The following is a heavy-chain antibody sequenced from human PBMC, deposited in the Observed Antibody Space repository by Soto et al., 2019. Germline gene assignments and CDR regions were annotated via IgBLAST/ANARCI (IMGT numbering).Heavy chain of an antibody. CDR1: GYSISSSNW. D-gene: IGHD6-13*01. CDR3: ARYIAASGTYYLDF. CDR2: IYHSGST. Sequence: SETLSLTCAVSGYSISSSNWWSWVRQPPGKGLEWIGEIYHSGSTNYNPSLKSRVIISVDTSKNQFSLRLSSVTAADTAVYYCARYIAASGTYYLDFWGQGTLVTVSS. J-gene: IGHJ4*02. V-gene: IGHV4-4*02.